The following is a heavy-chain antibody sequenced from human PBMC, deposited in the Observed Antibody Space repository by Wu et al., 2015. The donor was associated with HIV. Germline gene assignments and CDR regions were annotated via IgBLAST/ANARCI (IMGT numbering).Heavy chain of an antibody. D-gene: IGHD3-10*01. V-gene: IGHV1-69*01. J-gene: IGHJ4*02. CDR2: IIPIFHTT. CDR3: ARQRGGSGNYYNAFDY. Sequence: QVQLLQSGSELKKPGASVKISCFTSGYNFNTYSLHWVRQAPGQGLEWMGGIIPIFHTTNYARNFQDRVTISADETTSTAYMELSSLTSEDTAVYYCARQRGGSGNYYNAFDYWGQGTLVTVSA. CDR1: GYNFNTYS.